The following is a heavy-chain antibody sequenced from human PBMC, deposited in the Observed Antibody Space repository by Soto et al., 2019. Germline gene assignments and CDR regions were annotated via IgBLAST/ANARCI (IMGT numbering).Heavy chain of an antibody. CDR1: GGTFSSYA. Sequence: SVKVSCKASGGTFSSYAISWVRQAPGQGLEWMGGIIPIFGTANYAQKFQGRVTITADESTSTAYMELSSLRSEDTAVYYCARPSDYGDYGVSFDYWGQGTLVTVSS. J-gene: IGHJ4*02. CDR2: IIPIFGTA. CDR3: ARPSDYGDYGVSFDY. V-gene: IGHV1-69*13. D-gene: IGHD4-17*01.